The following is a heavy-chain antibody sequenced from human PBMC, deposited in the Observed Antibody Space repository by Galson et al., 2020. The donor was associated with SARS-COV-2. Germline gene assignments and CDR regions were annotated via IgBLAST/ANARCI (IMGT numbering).Heavy chain of an antibody. J-gene: IGHJ3*01. CDR2: KKPDGSQQ. D-gene: IGHD3-3*01. CDR3: AKYDVGLL. V-gene: IGHV3-7*01. Sequence: GESLKISCVGSGFTISRFWMNWVRQAPGKGLEWVANKKPDGSQQQYMDSVKGRFVISRDNAQNSVYLQMNGLRAEDTAVYYCAKYDVGLLWGQGTMVTVSS. CDR1: GFTISRFW.